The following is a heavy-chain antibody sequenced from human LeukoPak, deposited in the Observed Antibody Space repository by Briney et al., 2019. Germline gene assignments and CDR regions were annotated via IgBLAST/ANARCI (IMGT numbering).Heavy chain of an antibody. Sequence: GGSLRLSCIASGFTFGNYEMNWVRQAPGKGLEWISYISNGAANIHYADSVKGRFTISRDNAKNSLSLQMNSLRVEDTAVHYCARHATGNALDDWRQGTLVTVSS. V-gene: IGHV3-48*03. CDR3: ARHATGNALDD. CDR1: GFTFGNYE. J-gene: IGHJ4*02. CDR2: ISNGAANI. D-gene: IGHD2-8*02.